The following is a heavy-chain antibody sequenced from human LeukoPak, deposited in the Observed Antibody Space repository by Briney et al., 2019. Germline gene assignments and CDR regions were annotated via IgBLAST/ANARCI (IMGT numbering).Heavy chain of an antibody. J-gene: IGHJ5*02. CDR3: ATGGSAAGRIGWFDP. V-gene: IGHV3-23*01. CDR2: SRGSGGIT. Sequence: GGSLRLSCAPSGFTFSTYAMSWVRQAPGKGLEWVSTSRGSGGITYYADSVKGRFTISRDHSRNTLYLRMNSLRAEDTAVYYCATGGSAAGRIGWFDPWGQGTLVTVSS. CDR1: GFTFSTYA. D-gene: IGHD6-13*01.